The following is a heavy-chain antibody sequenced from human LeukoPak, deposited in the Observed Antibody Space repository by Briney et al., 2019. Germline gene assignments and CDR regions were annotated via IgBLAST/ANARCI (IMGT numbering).Heavy chain of an antibody. V-gene: IGHV4-59*01. CDR3: ATAPITIFGVAQYYFDY. J-gene: IGHJ4*02. CDR1: GGSISSYY. CDR2: IYYSGST. Sequence: SEALSLTCTVSGGSISSYYWSWIRQPPGKGLEWIGYIYYSGSTNYKPSLKSRVTISVDTSKNQFSLKLSSVTAADTAVYYCATAPITIFGVAQYYFDYWGQGTLVTVSS. D-gene: IGHD3-3*01.